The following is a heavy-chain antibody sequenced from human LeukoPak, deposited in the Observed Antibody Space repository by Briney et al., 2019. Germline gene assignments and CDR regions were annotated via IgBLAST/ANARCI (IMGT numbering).Heavy chain of an antibody. V-gene: IGHV1-2*02. J-gene: IGHJ6*03. Sequence: GASVKVSCKASGYTFTDYFMHWVRQAPGQGLEWMGWINPNSGGTNYAQRFQGRVTMTRDTSITTAYMELSRLRSDDTAVYYCARGGRPIFYYYIDVWGKGTTVTISS. CDR3: ARGGRPIFYYYIDV. CDR2: INPNSGGT. CDR1: GYTFTDYF. D-gene: IGHD2-21*01.